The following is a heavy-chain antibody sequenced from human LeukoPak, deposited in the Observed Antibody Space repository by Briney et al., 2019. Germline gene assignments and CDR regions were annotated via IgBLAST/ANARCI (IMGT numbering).Heavy chain of an antibody. D-gene: IGHD6-13*01. Sequence: SETLSLTCAVYGGSFSGYYWSWIRQPPGKGLEWIGEINHSGSTNYNPSLKSRVTISVDTSKNQFSLKLSSVTAADTAVYYCAGAGVYSNSWPTPDNWFDPWGQGTLVTVSS. V-gene: IGHV4-34*01. CDR2: INHSGST. J-gene: IGHJ5*02. CDR3: AGAGVYSNSWPTPDNWFDP. CDR1: GGSFSGYY.